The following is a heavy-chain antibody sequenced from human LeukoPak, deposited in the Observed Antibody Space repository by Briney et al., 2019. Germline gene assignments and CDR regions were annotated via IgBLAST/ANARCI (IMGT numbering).Heavy chain of an antibody. D-gene: IGHD5-24*01. CDR3: ARDRRWRRDSKCPYYYSGMDV. CDR2: ICAYNGNT. CDR1: GYTFTSYV. J-gene: IGHJ6*02. Sequence: ASVKDSCKASGYTFTSYVISWGRQAPRQGLEWMGWICAYNGNTNYAQKLQGRVAMTTDTSTRTVYMELRSLRSDDTAVYYCARDRRWRRDSKCPYYYSGMDVWGQGTTVTVS. V-gene: IGHV1-18*01.